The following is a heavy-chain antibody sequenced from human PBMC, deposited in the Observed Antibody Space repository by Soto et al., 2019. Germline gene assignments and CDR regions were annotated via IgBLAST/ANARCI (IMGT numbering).Heavy chain of an antibody. Sequence: SETLSLTCAVYGGSFSGYYWSWIRQPPGKGLEWIGEINHSGSTNYNPSLKSRVTISVDTSKNQFSLKLSSVTAADTAVYYCARGGITERMTTADFDYWGQGTLVTVSS. CDR1: GGSFSGYY. J-gene: IGHJ4*02. CDR2: INHSGST. V-gene: IGHV4-34*01. CDR3: ARGGITERMTTADFDY. D-gene: IGHD4-17*01.